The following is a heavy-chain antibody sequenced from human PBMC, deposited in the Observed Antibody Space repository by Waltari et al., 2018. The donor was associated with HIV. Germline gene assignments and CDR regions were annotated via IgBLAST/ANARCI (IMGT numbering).Heavy chain of an antibody. Sequence: DVQLVESGGGLVQPEGSLRLSCAVSGFSLSDYWMRLVRQAQGKGLECVANVNEEGRSKYYLDSVRGRFTISRDDAKYSVYLQMNSLRAEDTAVYYCARGDLDYWGQGTLVTVSS. J-gene: IGHJ4*02. V-gene: IGHV3-7*01. CDR3: ARGDLDY. CDR2: VNEEGRSK. CDR1: GFSLSDYW.